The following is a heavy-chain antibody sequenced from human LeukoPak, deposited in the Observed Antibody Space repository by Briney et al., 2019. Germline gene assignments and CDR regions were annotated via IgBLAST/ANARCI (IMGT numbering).Heavy chain of an antibody. V-gene: IGHV3-30*18. J-gene: IGHJ4*02. Sequence: GGSLRLSCAASAFPFRNYAMHWLRQAPGKGLEWVAVIASDGNDKHLADSVKGRFTISRDNSRNTLFLQMNSLRTEDTAVYYCAKDGAMAAAGYYFDYWAREPRSPSRQ. D-gene: IGHD6-13*01. CDR3: AKDGAMAAAGYYFDY. CDR2: IASDGNDK. CDR1: AFPFRNYA.